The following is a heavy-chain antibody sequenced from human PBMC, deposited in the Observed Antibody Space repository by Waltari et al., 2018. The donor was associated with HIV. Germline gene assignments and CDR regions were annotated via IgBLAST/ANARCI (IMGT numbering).Heavy chain of an antibody. CDR1: GGSLSGSY. V-gene: IGHV4-34*02. D-gene: IGHD7-27*01. CDR2: VTHSGST. CDR3: AKTGTTITRDFDS. Sequence: QVQLQQWGAGLLKPSETLSLTCVVYGGSLSGSYWSWLRQPPGKRLEWIGEVTHSGSTNYNPSLKSRVTISVDTSKNQFSLKLSTVTAADTAVYYCAKTGTTITRDFDSWGQGTLVTVSS. J-gene: IGHJ4*02.